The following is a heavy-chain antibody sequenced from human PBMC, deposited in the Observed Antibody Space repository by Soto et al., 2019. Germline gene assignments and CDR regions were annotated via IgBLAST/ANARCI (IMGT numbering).Heavy chain of an antibody. J-gene: IGHJ6*03. CDR1: GYTFTSYA. V-gene: IGHV1-18*01. CDR3: ARKRGYSYGYLDRYYMDV. Sequence: ASVKVSCKASGYTFTSYAMHWVRQAPGQGLEWMGWISAYNGNTNYAQKLQGRVTMTTDTSTSTAYMELRSLRSDDTAVYYCARKRGYSYGYLDRYYMDVWGKGTTVTVSS. D-gene: IGHD5-18*01. CDR2: ISAYNGNT.